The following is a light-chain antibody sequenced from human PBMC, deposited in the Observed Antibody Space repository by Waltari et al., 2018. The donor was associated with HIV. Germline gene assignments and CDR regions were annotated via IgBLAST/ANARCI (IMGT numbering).Light chain of an antibody. Sequence: QSVLTQPPSASGTPGQRVTISCSGGNSNIGRNYVYWYQQLPGMAPKLRIFRNDQRPSGVPGRFSVSKSGTSASLAISWLRSEDAADYYCASWDDSGRGPVLFGGGTRVTVL. V-gene: IGLV1-47*01. CDR3: ASWDDSGRGPVL. CDR1: NSNIGRNY. CDR2: RND. J-gene: IGLJ2*01.